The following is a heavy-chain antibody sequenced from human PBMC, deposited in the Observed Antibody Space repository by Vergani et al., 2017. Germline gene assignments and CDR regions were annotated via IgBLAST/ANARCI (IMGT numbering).Heavy chain of an antibody. V-gene: IGHV3-48*01. CDR2: ISSSSSTK. J-gene: IGHJ4*02. CDR1: GFTFSSYS. CDR3: ASVWDYGGKGLGFDY. D-gene: IGHD4-23*01. Sequence: EVQLVESGGGLVQPGGSLRLSCAASGFTFSSYSMNWVRQAPGKGLEWVSYISSSSSTKYYADSVKGRFTISRDNAKNSLYLQMNSLRAEDTAVYYCASVWDYGGKGLGFDYWGQGTLVTVSS.